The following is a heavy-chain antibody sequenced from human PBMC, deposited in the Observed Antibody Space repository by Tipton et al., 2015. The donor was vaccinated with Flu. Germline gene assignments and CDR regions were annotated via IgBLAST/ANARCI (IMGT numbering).Heavy chain of an antibody. CDR1: GFTVSSKY. CDR3: GSPKGDYYYAMDV. Sequence: SLRLSCAASGFTVSSKYMTWVRQAPGKGLEWVSVIYSDDSTYYADSVKGRFAISRDNSKNTLYLQMNSLRAEDTAVYYCGSPKGDYYYAMDVWGQGTAVTVSS. J-gene: IGHJ6*02. CDR2: IYSDDST. V-gene: IGHV3-53*01.